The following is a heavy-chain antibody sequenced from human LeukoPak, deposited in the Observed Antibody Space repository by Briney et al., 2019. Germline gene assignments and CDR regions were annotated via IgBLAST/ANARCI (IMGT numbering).Heavy chain of an antibody. D-gene: IGHD3-9*01. CDR2: ISSSSSYI. CDR1: GFTFSSYS. V-gene: IGHV3-21*01. CDR3: ARAVYYDILTGYFETFDY. J-gene: IGHJ4*02. Sequence: GGSLRLSCAASGFTFSSYSMNWVRQAPGKGLEWVSSISSSSSYIYYADSVKGRFTISRDNAKNSLYLQMNSLRAEDTAVYYCARAVYYDILTGYFETFDYWGQGTLVTVSS.